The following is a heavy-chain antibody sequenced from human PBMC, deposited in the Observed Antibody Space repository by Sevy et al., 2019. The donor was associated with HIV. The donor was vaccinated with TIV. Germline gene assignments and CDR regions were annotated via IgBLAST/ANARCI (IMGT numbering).Heavy chain of an antibody. D-gene: IGHD4-17*01. V-gene: IGHV3-74*01. CDR3: ARRGDYGLVGYYYYGMDV. Sequence: GESLKISCAASGFTFSSYWMHWVRQAPGKGLVWVSRINSDGSSTSYAGSVKGRFTISRDNAKNTLYLQMNSLRAEDTAVYYCARRGDYGLVGYYYYGMDVWGQGTTVTVSS. CDR1: GFTFSSYW. J-gene: IGHJ6*02. CDR2: INSDGSST.